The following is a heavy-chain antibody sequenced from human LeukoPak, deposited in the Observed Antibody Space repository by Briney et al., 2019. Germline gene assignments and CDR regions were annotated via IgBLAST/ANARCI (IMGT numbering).Heavy chain of an antibody. Sequence: GGSLRLSCAVSGFTVSSNYMSWVRQAPGKGLEWVSIIYSGGSTYYADSVKGRFTISRDTSKNTLYLQMNSLRAEDTAVYYCARGGKLEPTALASWGQGSLVVVSS. J-gene: IGHJ5*02. CDR3: ARGGKLEPTALAS. CDR1: GFTVSSNY. CDR2: IYSGGST. D-gene: IGHD2-21*02. V-gene: IGHV3-66*01.